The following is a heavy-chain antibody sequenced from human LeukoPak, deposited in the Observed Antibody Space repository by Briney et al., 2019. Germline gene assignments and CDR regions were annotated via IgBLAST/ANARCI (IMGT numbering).Heavy chain of an antibody. CDR1: GFTFSSYA. CDR2: ISYDGSNK. CDR3: ARDYSPSKNFDY. V-gene: IGHV3-30-3*01. Sequence: GGSLRLSCAASGFTFSSYAMHWVRQAPGKGLEWVAVISYDGSNKYYADSVKGRFTISRDNSKNTLYLQMNSLRAEDTAVYYCARDYSPSKNFDYWGQGTLVTVSS. D-gene: IGHD2-21*01. J-gene: IGHJ4*02.